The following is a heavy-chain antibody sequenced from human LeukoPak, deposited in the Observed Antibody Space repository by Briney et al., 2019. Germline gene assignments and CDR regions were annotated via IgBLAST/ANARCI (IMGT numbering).Heavy chain of an antibody. CDR3: ASYDYGKGWFDP. V-gene: IGHV4-30-2*01. CDR1: GGSISSGGYS. D-gene: IGHD4-17*01. J-gene: IGHJ5*02. Sequence: PSETLSLTCAVSGGSISSGGYSWSWIRQPPGKGLEWIGHIYHSGSTYYNPSLKSRVTISVDRSKNQFSLKLSSVTAADTAVYYCASYDYGKGWFDPWGQGTLVTVSS. CDR2: IYHSGST.